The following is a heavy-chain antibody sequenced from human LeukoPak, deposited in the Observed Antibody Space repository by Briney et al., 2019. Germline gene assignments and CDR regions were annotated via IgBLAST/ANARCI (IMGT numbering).Heavy chain of an antibody. CDR2: IYYSGSP. CDR1: GGSTSSRTYY. Sequence: SETLSLTCTVSGGSTSSRTYYWGWIRQPPGRGLEWIGSIYYSGSPYYNPSLKSRATMSVDTSKNQFSLKLSSVTAADTAVYFCARHLTHGNDYFYYGLDVWGQGTTVTVSS. V-gene: IGHV4-39*01. J-gene: IGHJ6*02. CDR3: ARHLTHGNDYFYYGLDV. D-gene: IGHD5-24*01.